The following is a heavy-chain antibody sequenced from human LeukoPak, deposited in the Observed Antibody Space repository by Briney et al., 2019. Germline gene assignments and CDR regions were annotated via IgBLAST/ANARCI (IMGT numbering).Heavy chain of an antibody. CDR3: ARDGQRRIAARPGGYNWFDP. D-gene: IGHD6-6*01. CDR2: IYTSGST. V-gene: IGHV4-4*07. CDR1: GGSISSYY. J-gene: IGHJ5*02. Sequence: PSETLSLTCTVSGGSISSYYWSWIRQPAGKGLEWIGRIYTSGSTNYNPSLKSRVTMSVDTSKNQFSLKLSSVTAADTAVYYCARDGQRRIAARPGGYNWFDPWGQGTLVTVSS.